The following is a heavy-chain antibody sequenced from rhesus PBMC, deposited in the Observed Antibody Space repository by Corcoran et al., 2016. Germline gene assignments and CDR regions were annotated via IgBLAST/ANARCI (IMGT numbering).Heavy chain of an antibody. CDR3: ARPHSSGWADAFDF. CDR2: IYGSSGST. CDR1: GGSISSGYD. D-gene: IGHD6-31*01. J-gene: IGHJ3*01. V-gene: IGHV4-76*01. Sequence: QVQLQESGPGVVKPSETLSLTCAVSGGSISSGYDWSWIRQPPGKGLEWIGYIYGSSGSTNYNPSLKNRVTISKDASKNQFSLKLSSVTAADTAVYYCARPHSSGWADAFDFWGQGLRVTVSS.